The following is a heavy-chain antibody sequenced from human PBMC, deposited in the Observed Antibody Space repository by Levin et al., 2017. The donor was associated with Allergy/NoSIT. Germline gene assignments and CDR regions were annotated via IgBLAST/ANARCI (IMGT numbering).Heavy chain of an antibody. J-gene: IGHJ5*02. CDR3: AREDLGYSYGS. CDR1: GFTFSSYG. D-gene: IGHD5-18*01. V-gene: IGHV3-33*01. Sequence: GGSLRLSCAASGFTFSSYGMHWVRQAPGKGLEWVAVIWYDGSNKYYADSVKGRFTISRDNSKNTLYLQMNSLRAEDTAVYYCAREDLGYSYGSWGQGTLVTVSS. CDR2: IWYDGSNK.